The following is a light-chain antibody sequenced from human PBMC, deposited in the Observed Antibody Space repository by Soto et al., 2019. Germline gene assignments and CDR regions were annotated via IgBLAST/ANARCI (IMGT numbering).Light chain of an antibody. CDR3: QQYTSYPYT. Sequence: DIQMTQSPSTLSASVGDRVTITCRATQSIGASLAWYQQQPGRGPKLLIYDASTLETGVPTRFSGSGSGTEFTVTISSLQPYDFASYYCQQYTSYPYTFGQGTKLMI. J-gene: IGKJ2*01. CDR1: QSIGAS. CDR2: DAS. V-gene: IGKV1-5*01.